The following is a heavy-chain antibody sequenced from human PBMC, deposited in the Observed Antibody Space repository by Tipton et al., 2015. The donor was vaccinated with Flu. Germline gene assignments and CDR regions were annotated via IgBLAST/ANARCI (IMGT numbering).Heavy chain of an antibody. J-gene: IGHJ4*02. V-gene: IGHV3-48*03. CDR2: ISSSGSTI. Sequence: SLRLSCAASGFTFSSYEMNWVRQAPGKGLEWVSYISSSGSTIYYGDSVKGRFTISRDNAKNSLYLQMNSLRAEDTAVYYCARENDGSTFDYWGQGTLVTVSS. CDR1: GFTFSSYE. CDR3: ARENDGSTFDY. D-gene: IGHD5-24*01.